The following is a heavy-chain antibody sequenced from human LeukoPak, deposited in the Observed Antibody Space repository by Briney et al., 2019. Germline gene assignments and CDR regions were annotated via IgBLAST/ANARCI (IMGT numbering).Heavy chain of an antibody. CDR1: GGSISTYY. Sequence: SETLSLTCSVSGGSISTYYWSWVRQPPGKGLEWIGYMHYSGSTNYNPSLKSRVTMSVDTSKSQFSLNLMSVTAADTAVYYCTRDTGTTGEVKFDPWGQGTLVTVSS. V-gene: IGHV4-59*12. CDR3: TRDTGTTGEVKFDP. CDR2: MHYSGST. J-gene: IGHJ5*02. D-gene: IGHD4-17*01.